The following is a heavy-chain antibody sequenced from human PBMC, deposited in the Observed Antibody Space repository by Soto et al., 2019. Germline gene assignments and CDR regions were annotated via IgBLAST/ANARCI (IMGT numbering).Heavy chain of an antibody. CDR3: ARHIAAAGTVDYYYGMDV. CDR2: IIPILGIA. V-gene: IGHV1-69*02. J-gene: IGHJ6*02. CDR1: GGTFSSYT. D-gene: IGHD6-13*01. Sequence: GASVKVSCKASGGTFSSYTISWVRQAPGQGLEWMGSIIPILGIANYAQKFQGRVTITADKSTSTAYMELSSLRSEDTALYYCARHIAAAGTVDYYYGMDVWGQGTTVTVSS.